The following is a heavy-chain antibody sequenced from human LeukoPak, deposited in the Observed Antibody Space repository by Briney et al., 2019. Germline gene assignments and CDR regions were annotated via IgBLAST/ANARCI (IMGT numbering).Heavy chain of an antibody. D-gene: IGHD2-8*02. CDR1: GFIFNSHW. V-gene: IGHV3-7*01. J-gene: IGHJ2*01. Sequence: PGGSLRLSCAGSGFIFNSHWMTWVRQAPGMGRVWVGNIRQDGDEKFYADSVRGRFTISRDNAKNSLYLHLNSLRAEDTAIYYCARVRTEWYIDLWGRGTLVTVSP. CDR3: ARVRTEWYIDL. CDR2: IRQDGDEK.